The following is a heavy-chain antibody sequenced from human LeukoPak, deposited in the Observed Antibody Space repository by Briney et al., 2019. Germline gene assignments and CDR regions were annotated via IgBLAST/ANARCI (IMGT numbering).Heavy chain of an antibody. D-gene: IGHD3-9*01. Sequence: SETLSLTCTVSGGSISSYYWSWIRQPPGKGLEWIGYIYYSGSTNYNPSLKSRVTISVDTSKNQFSLKLSSVTAADTAVYYCARVYDILTDGMDVWGQGTTVTVSS. V-gene: IGHV4-59*01. CDR3: ARVYDILTDGMDV. CDR1: GGSISSYY. CDR2: IYYSGST. J-gene: IGHJ6*02.